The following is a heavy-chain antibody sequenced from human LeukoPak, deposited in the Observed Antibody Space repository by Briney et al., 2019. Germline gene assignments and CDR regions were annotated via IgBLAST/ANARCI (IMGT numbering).Heavy chain of an antibody. Sequence: PSETLSLTCAVSGGSISSGGYSWSWIRQPPGKGLEWIGYIYHSGSTYYNPSLKSRVTISVDRSKNQFSLKLSSVTAADTAVYYCARVPVYDFWSGLLNWFDPWGQGTLVTVSS. V-gene: IGHV4-30-2*01. CDR1: GGSISSGGYS. J-gene: IGHJ5*02. D-gene: IGHD3-3*01. CDR3: ARVPVYDFWSGLLNWFDP. CDR2: IYHSGST.